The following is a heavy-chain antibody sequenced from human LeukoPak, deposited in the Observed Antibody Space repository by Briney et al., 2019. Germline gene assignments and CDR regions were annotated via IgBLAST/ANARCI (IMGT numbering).Heavy chain of an antibody. J-gene: IGHJ4*02. CDR2: ISAYNGNT. Sequence: ASAKVSCKDSGYTFTSYGISWVRQAPGQGLEWMGWISAYNGNTNYAQKLQGRVTMTTDTSTSTAYMELRSLRSDDTAVYYCARVFRGEYYFDYWGQGTLVTVSS. CDR3: ARVFRGEYYFDY. V-gene: IGHV1-18*01. D-gene: IGHD3-10*02. CDR1: GYTFTSYG.